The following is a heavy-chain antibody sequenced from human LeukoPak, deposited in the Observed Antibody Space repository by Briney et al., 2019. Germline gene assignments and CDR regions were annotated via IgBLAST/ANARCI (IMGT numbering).Heavy chain of an antibody. Sequence: SETLSLTCTVSGGSISSYYWSWIGQPPGKGLEWIGSIYYSGSTYYNPSLKSRVTISVDTSKNQFSLKLSSVTAADTAVYYCARMYYDFWSGGGYWGQGTLVTVSS. CDR2: IYYSGST. V-gene: IGHV4-59*05. CDR1: GGSISSYY. CDR3: ARMYYDFWSGGGY. J-gene: IGHJ4*02. D-gene: IGHD3-3*01.